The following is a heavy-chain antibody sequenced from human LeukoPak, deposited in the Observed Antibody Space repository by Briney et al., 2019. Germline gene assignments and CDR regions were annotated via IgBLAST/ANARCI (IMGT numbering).Heavy chain of an antibody. CDR1: GFTFSSYS. CDR2: ISSSSSYI. Sequence: GGSLRLSCAASGFTFSSYSMNWVRQAPGKGLEWVSSISSSSSYIYYADSVKGRFTISRDNAKNSLYLQMNSLRAEDTAVYYCARERGEAAAGRFDYWGQGTLVTVSS. J-gene: IGHJ4*02. CDR3: ARERGEAAAGRFDY. D-gene: IGHD6-13*01. V-gene: IGHV3-21*01.